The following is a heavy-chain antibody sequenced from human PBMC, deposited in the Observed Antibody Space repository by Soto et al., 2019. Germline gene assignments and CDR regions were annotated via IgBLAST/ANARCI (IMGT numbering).Heavy chain of an antibody. D-gene: IGHD6-13*01. CDR3: AKDEGAAVESPGD. J-gene: IGHJ4*01. V-gene: IGHV3-43*01. CDR1: GFIFDDFT. Sequence: GGSLRLSCAASGFIFDDFTMHWVRLVPGKGLQWVSYINWDGRIAMYADSVKGRFTISRDNTNNHLYLQMNSLRSDDTAPYYCAKDEGAAVESPGDWGHGTLVTVSS. CDR2: INWDGRIA.